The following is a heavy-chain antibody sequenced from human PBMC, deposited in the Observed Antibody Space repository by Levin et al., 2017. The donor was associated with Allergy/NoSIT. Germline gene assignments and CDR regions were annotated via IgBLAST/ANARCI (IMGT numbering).Heavy chain of an antibody. D-gene: IGHD3/OR15-3a*01. CDR1: GYTFTNYG. J-gene: IGHJ5*02. CDR2: ISGYNGNT. V-gene: IGHV1-18*01. Sequence: GASVKVSCKASGYTFTNYGVSWVRQFPGQGLEWMGWISGYNGNTNYPQKLQGRVTLTIDSSTTTVFMELRGLTSDDTAVYYCAGDGFYDFRSTHYWGYFDLWGQGTLVTVSS. CDR3: AGDGFYDFRSTHYWGYFDL.